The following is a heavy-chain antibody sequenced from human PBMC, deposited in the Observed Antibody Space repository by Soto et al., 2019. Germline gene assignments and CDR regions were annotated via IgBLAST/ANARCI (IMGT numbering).Heavy chain of an antibody. D-gene: IGHD2-2*01. V-gene: IGHV5-10-1*01. CDR1: GYSFTSYW. CDR2: IDPSDSYT. CDR3: ARLDCSSTSCYAYYYYGMDV. Sequence: GESLKISCKGSGYSFTSYWISWVRQMPGKGLEWMGRIDPSDSYTNYSPSFQGHVTISADKSISTAYLQWSSLKASDTAMYYCARLDCSSTSCYAYYYYGMDVWGQGTTVTVSS. J-gene: IGHJ6*02.